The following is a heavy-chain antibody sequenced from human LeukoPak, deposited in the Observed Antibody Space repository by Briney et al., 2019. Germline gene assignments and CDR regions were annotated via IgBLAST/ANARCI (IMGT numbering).Heavy chain of an antibody. CDR3: AREYYDILTGYTDDAFDI. D-gene: IGHD3-9*01. J-gene: IGHJ3*02. Sequence: GGSLRLSCAASGFTFNSYAMHWVRQAPGKGLEWVTVISYDGSNKYYADSVKGRFTISRDNSKNTLYLQMNSLRAEDTAVYYCAREYYDILTGYTDDAFDIWGQGTMVTVSS. V-gene: IGHV3-30*04. CDR1: GFTFNSYA. CDR2: ISYDGSNK.